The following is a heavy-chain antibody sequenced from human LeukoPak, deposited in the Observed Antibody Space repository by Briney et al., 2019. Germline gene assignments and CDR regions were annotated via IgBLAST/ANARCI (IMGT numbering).Heavy chain of an antibody. D-gene: IGHD3-22*01. Sequence: ASVKVSCKASGYTFTSYDINWVRQATGQGLEWMEWMNPNRGNTGYAQKFQGRVTMTRNTSISTAYMELSSLRSEDTAVYYCARALRGVYYDSSGYSYWGQGTLVTVSS. V-gene: IGHV1-8*01. CDR2: MNPNRGNT. CDR1: GYTFTSYD. J-gene: IGHJ4*02. CDR3: ARALRGVYYDSSGYSY.